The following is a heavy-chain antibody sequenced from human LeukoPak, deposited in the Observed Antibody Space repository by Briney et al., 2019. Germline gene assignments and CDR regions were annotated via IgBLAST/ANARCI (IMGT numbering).Heavy chain of an antibody. Sequence: KTSETLSLTCTVSGGSISSSSYYWGWIRQPPGKGLEWIGSIYYSGSTYYNPSLKSRVTISVDTSKNQFSLKLSSVTAADTAVYYCARHAVVITFGGVIAYFDYWGQGTLVTVSS. CDR2: IYYSGST. CDR1: GGSISSSSYY. J-gene: IGHJ4*02. D-gene: IGHD3-16*02. V-gene: IGHV4-39*01. CDR3: ARHAVVITFGGVIAYFDY.